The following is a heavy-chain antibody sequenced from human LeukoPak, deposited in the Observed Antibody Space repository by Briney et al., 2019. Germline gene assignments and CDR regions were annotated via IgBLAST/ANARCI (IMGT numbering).Heavy chain of an antibody. Sequence: PGGSLRLSCAASGFTFSSYAMSWVRQAPGKGLEWVSAISGSGGSTYYADSVKGRFTISRDNSKNTLYLQMNSLRAEDTAVYYCAKTGSSNSGSYYGFDYWGQGTLVTVSS. CDR1: GFTFSSYA. V-gene: IGHV3-23*01. D-gene: IGHD1-26*01. CDR2: ISGSGGST. CDR3: AKTGSSNSGSYYGFDY. J-gene: IGHJ4*02.